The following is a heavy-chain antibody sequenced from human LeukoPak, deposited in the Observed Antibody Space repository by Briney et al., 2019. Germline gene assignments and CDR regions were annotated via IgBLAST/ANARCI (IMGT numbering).Heavy chain of an antibody. J-gene: IGHJ4*02. V-gene: IGHV3-23*01. CDR1: GFTFSSYA. D-gene: IGHD3-16*02. Sequence: GGSLRLSCAAPGFTFSSYAMSWVRQAPGKGLEWVSAISGSGGSTYYADSVKGRFTISRDNSKNTLYLQMNSLRAEDTAVYYCAKGRPWGSYRSWDFDYWGQGTLVTVSS. CDR2: ISGSGGST. CDR3: AKGRPWGSYRSWDFDY.